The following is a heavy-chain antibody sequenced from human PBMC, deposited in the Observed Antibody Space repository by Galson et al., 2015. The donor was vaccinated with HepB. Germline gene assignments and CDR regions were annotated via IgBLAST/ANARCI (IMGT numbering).Heavy chain of an antibody. Sequence: SVKVSCKASGYTFPTFGISWVRQAPGQGLEWMGWINSDDTKYARKFKGRVNMTEDTSTQTANMEMRSLRSDDTGVYYCAREYCSGTFCYGMDYLGQGTLATVSS. CDR1: GYTFPTFG. D-gene: IGHD2-2*01. CDR3: AREYCSGTFCYGMDY. J-gene: IGHJ4*02. CDR2: INSDDT. V-gene: IGHV1-18*01.